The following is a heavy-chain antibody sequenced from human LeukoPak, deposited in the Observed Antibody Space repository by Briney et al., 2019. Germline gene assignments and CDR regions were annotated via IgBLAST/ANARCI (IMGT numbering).Heavy chain of an antibody. CDR3: ARGMSSNDSSLSYYFDY. D-gene: IGHD3-22*01. CDR2: INHSGST. J-gene: IGHJ4*02. Sequence: KPSETLSLTCAVYGGSFSGYYWSWIRQPPGKGLEWIGEINHSGSTNYNPSLKSRVTISVDTSKNQFSLKLSSVTAADTAVYYCARGMSSNDSSLSYYFDYWGQGTLVTVSS. CDR1: GGSFSGYY. V-gene: IGHV4-34*01.